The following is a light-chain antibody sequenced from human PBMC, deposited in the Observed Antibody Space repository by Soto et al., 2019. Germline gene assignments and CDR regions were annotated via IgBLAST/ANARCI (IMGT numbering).Light chain of an antibody. CDR2: DVS. CDR1: SSDVGRYNS. CDR3: CSYAGSYV. V-gene: IGLV2-11*01. J-gene: IGLJ1*01. Sequence: QSALTQPASVSGSPGQSITISCTGTSSDVGRYNSVSWYQQHPGKAPKLMIYDVSKRPSGVPDRFSGSKSGNTASLTISGLQAEDEADYYCCSYAGSYVFGTGTKVTVL.